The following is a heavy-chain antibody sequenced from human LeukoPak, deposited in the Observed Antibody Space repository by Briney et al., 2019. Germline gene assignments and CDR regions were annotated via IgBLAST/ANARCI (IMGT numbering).Heavy chain of an antibody. CDR3: ARTGFLARYYYDSSGKNWFDP. J-gene: IGHJ5*02. V-gene: IGHV4-34*01. CDR1: GGSFSGYY. Sequence: SEALSLTCAVYGGSFSGYYWSWIRQPPGKGLEWIGEINHSGGTNYNPSLRSRVTISVDTSKNQFSLKLSSVTAADTAVYYCARTGFLARYYYDSSGKNWFDPWGQGTLVTVSS. D-gene: IGHD3-22*01. CDR2: INHSGGT.